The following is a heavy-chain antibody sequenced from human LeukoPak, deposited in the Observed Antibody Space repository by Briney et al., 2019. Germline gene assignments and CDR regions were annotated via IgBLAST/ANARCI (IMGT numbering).Heavy chain of an antibody. D-gene: IGHD6-19*01. CDR1: GYTFTSYY. Sequence: GASVKVSCKASGYTFTSYYMHWVRQAPGQGLEWMGIINPSGGSTSYAQKFQGRVTITADKSTSTAYMELSSLRSEDTAVYYCASIAVADKYYFDYWGQGTLVTVSS. J-gene: IGHJ4*02. V-gene: IGHV1-46*01. CDR3: ASIAVADKYYFDY. CDR2: INPSGGST.